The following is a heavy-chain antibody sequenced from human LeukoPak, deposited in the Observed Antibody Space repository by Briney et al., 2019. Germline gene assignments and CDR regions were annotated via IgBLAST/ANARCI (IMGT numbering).Heavy chain of an antibody. CDR2: IYYSGST. J-gene: IGHJ3*02. Sequence: SETLSLTCTVSGGSISSDYWSWIRQPPGKGLEWIGYIYYSGSTNYNPSLKSRVTISVDASKNQFSLKLSSVTAADTAVYYCARGTSSGYSDAFDIWGQGTMVTVSS. CDR1: GGSISSDY. CDR3: ARGTSSGYSDAFDI. V-gene: IGHV4-59*01. D-gene: IGHD3-22*01.